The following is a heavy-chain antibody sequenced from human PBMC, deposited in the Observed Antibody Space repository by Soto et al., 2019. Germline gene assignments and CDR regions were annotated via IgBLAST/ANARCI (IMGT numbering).Heavy chain of an antibody. J-gene: IGHJ4*02. Sequence: QVQLVESGGGVVQPGTSLRLSCAASAFSFSSYGMHWVRQAPGKGLEWVAVISHDEVTKFYADSVRGRFTISRDNSKNTLYLQMNSLTADDTAVYFCATETSGWDPYEYWGQGTLVIVSS. CDR2: ISHDEVTK. CDR1: AFSFSSYG. V-gene: IGHV3-33*01. D-gene: IGHD6-19*01. CDR3: ATETSGWDPYEY.